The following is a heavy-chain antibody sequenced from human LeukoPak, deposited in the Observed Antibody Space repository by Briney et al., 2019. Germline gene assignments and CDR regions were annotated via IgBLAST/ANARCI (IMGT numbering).Heavy chain of an antibody. CDR1: GFTFSDSA. Sequence: PGGSLRLSCAASGFTFSDSAMHWVRQAPGKGLEWIGRTKNKATKYATAYAASVNVRFTISRDDAKNKPYLQMTSVKNEDTAEYYFARWSLGGSYNFYYWGHGKLFTVFS. CDR2: TKNKATKYAT. D-gene: IGHD1-26*01. J-gene: IGHJ4*01. CDR3: ARWSLGGSYNFYY. V-gene: IGHV3-73*01.